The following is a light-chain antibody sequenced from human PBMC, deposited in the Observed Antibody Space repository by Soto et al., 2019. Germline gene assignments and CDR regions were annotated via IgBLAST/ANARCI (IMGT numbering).Light chain of an antibody. CDR1: SSDVGGYNY. Sequence: QSALTQPAPVSGSPGQSITISCTGTSSDVGGYNYVSWYQHHPGKAPKLLIYDVSNRPSGVSNRFSGSKSGNTASLTISGLQAEDEADYYCSSYTSSSTDVFGTGTKVTVL. V-gene: IGLV2-14*03. CDR3: SSYTSSSTDV. J-gene: IGLJ1*01. CDR2: DVS.